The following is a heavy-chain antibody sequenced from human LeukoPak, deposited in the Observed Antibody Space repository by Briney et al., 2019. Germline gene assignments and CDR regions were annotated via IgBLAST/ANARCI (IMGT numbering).Heavy chain of an antibody. V-gene: IGHV1-2*02. CDR2: ISPNTGAT. D-gene: IGHD6-19*01. CDR1: VYTFTAYY. J-gene: IGHJ4*02. Sequence: ASLRVSSKPSVYTFTAYYLHWVRQAPGQTLEWIGWISPNTGATIYAQNFQGRVTLSRDTSISTAYMDLSSLRSDDTAVYYCARDRVGSGWPRPFYFEFWGQGTLVTVSS. CDR3: ARDRVGSGWPRPFYFEF.